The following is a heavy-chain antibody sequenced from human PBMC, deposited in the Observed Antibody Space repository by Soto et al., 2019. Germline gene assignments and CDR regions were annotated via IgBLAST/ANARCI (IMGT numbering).Heavy chain of an antibody. CDR3: ERDKITGAIDY. D-gene: IGHD2-8*02. V-gene: IGHV4-59*12. J-gene: IGHJ4*02. CDR1: GGSITSYY. Sequence: SETLSLTCTVSGGSITSYYWSWIRQPPGKGLEWIGYMYYSGSTNYNPSLKSRVTISVDTSKNQFSLKLTSVTAADTAVYYCERDKITGAIDYWGQGTVVTVSS. CDR2: MYYSGST.